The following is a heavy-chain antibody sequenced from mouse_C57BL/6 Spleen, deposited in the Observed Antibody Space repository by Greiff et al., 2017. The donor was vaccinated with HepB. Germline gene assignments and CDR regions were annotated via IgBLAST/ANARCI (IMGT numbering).Heavy chain of an antibody. Sequence: QVQLQQSGAELVRPGASVTLSCKASGYTFTDYEMHWVKQTPVHGLEWIGAIDPETGGTAYNQKFKGKAILTADKSSSTAYMELRSLTSEDSAVYYCTREGYDYDGRDFDYWGQGTTLTVSS. V-gene: IGHV1-15*01. D-gene: IGHD2-4*01. CDR1: GYTFTDYE. CDR3: TREGYDYDGRDFDY. CDR2: IDPETGGT. J-gene: IGHJ2*01.